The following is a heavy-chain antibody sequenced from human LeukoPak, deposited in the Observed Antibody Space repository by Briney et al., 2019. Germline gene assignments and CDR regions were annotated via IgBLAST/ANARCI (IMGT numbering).Heavy chain of an antibody. CDR2: ISSSGSTI. CDR1: GFTFSDYY. CDR3: AREEWGAAADVYYMDV. Sequence: PGGSLRLSCAASGFTFSDYYMSWIRQAPGKGLEWVSYISSSGSTIYYADSVKGRFTISRDNAKNSLYLQMNSLRAEDTAVYYCAREEWGAAADVYYMDVWGKGTTVTVSS. V-gene: IGHV3-11*01. D-gene: IGHD6-13*01. J-gene: IGHJ6*03.